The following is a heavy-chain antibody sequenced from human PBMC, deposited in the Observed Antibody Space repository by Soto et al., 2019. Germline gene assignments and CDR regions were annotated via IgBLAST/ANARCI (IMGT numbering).Heavy chain of an antibody. CDR3: VRSGHSFGGVM. J-gene: IGHJ4*02. CDR1: GASMNNYY. D-gene: IGHD3-16*01. V-gene: IGHV4-59*01. Sequence: QVQLQEWGAGLVKPSETLFLTCTVSGASMNNYYGRWDRQPPGKGLEWIGYMYYSGGSNSNPSLKGRVTISVDTSKNPISLKLTSVSAADTAVYYCVRSGHSFGGVMWGQGTLVTVSS. CDR2: MYYSGGS.